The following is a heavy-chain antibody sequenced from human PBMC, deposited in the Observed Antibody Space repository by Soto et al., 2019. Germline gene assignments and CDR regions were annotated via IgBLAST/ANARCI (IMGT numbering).Heavy chain of an antibody. Sequence: GGSLRLSCAASGFTFSSYAMHWVRQAPGKGLEWVAVISYDGSNKYYADSVKGRFTISRDNSKNTLYLQMNSLRAEDTAVYYCARDPTAMITGGDDYWGQGTLVTVSS. CDR3: ARDPTAMITGGDDY. J-gene: IGHJ4*02. CDR1: GFTFSSYA. D-gene: IGHD5-18*01. CDR2: ISYDGSNK. V-gene: IGHV3-30-3*01.